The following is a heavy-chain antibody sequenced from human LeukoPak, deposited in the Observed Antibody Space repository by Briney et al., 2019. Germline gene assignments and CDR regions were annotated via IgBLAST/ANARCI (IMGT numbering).Heavy chain of an antibody. CDR2: FDPEDGET. CDR3: ARDEVGATTCAFDI. J-gene: IGHJ3*02. CDR1: GYTLTELS. Sequence: VASVKVSCKVSGYTLTELSMHWVRQAPGKGLEWMGGFDPEDGETIYAQKFQGRVTMTEDTSTDTAYMELSSLRSEDTAVYYCARDEVGATTCAFDIWGQGTMVTVSS. D-gene: IGHD1-26*01. V-gene: IGHV1-24*01.